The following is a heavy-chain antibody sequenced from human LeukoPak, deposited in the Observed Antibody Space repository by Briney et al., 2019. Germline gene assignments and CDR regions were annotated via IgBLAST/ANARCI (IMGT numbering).Heavy chain of an antibody. D-gene: IGHD6-13*01. V-gene: IGHV1-2*06. CDR2: INPNSGGT. CDR1: GYTFTGYY. J-gene: IGHJ4*02. CDR3: ARGEQLSSDY. Sequence: GASVKVSCKASGYTFTGYYMHWVRQAPGQGLEWMGRINPNSGGTNYAQKFQGRVTTTRDTSISTAYMELGRLRSDDTAVYYCARGEQLSSDYWGQGTLVTVSS.